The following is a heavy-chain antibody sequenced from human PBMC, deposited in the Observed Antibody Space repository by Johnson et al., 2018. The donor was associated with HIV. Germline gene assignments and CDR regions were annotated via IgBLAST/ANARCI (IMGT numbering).Heavy chain of an antibody. J-gene: IGHJ3*02. CDR2: IKLDGSEK. Sequence: VQLVESGGGLVQPGGSLRLSCAASGFTFSSYAMHWVRQAPGKGLEWVANIKLDGSEKYYADSVKGRFTISRDNSKNKLYLQMNSLRAEDTAVYYCAKSNSLGGACYQPHDAFDIWGQGTMVTVSS. V-gene: IGHV3-30*18. CDR1: GFTFSSYA. CDR3: AKSNSLGGACYQPHDAFDI. D-gene: IGHD1-26*01.